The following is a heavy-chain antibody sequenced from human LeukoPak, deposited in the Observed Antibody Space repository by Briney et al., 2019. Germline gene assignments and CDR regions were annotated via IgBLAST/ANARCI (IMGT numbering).Heavy chain of an antibody. CDR3: ARGLRNRSSGTRFDVFDI. V-gene: IGHV4-59*01. J-gene: IGHJ3*02. Sequence: SETLSLTCTVSGASISNYYWTWIRQPPGKGLEWIGYIYYSGSTNYRPSLKSRVTISVDTPKNQVSLRLRSVTAADTAVYYCARGLRNRSSGTRFDVFDIWGQGTMVTVSS. D-gene: IGHD6-6*01. CDR2: IYYSGST. CDR1: GASISNYY.